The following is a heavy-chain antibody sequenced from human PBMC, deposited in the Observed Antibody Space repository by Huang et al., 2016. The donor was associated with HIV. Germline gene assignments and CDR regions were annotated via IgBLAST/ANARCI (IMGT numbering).Heavy chain of an antibody. CDR2: IKSDGRTT. CDR1: GVKFSNYW. V-gene: IGHV3-74*01. CDR3: ARAGGFEI. D-gene: IGHD2-15*01. Sequence: EEHLVESGGGLVQPGGSLRLSCEASGVKFSNYWMQGVRKAPGKGLRWVSRIKSDGRTTDYADSVKGRITISRDNAKNTLYLQMSSLTAEDTAIYYCARAGGFEIWGQGTVVTVSS. J-gene: IGHJ3*02.